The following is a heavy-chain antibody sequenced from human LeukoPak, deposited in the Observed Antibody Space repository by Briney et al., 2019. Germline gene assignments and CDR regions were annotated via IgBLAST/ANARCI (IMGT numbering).Heavy chain of an antibody. CDR2: IYHSGST. CDR3: ARYAWGTAADPY. D-gene: IGHD3-16*01. Sequence: SETLSLTCAVSGYSISSGYYWGWIRQPPRKGLEWIGSIYHSGSTYYNTSLKSRVTISVDTSKNQFSLKLRSVTAADTAVYYCARYAWGTAADPYWGQGTLVTVSS. J-gene: IGHJ4*02. CDR1: GYSISSGYY. V-gene: IGHV4-38-2*01.